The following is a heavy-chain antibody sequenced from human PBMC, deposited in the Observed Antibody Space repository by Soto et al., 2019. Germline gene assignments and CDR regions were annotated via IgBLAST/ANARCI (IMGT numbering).Heavy chain of an antibody. D-gene: IGHD1-1*01. CDR1: GLAFSNSA. CDR2: INYSGATT. CDR3: ATQDFRGPTGTT. J-gene: IGHJ4*02. Sequence: GGSLRLSCAASGLAFSNSAMGWVRQAPGKGLLWLSLINYSGATTYYADSVKGRFTISRDNSINTLYLQINSLRAEDTAVYYCATQDFRGPTGTTWGQGTLVTVSS. V-gene: IGHV3-23*01.